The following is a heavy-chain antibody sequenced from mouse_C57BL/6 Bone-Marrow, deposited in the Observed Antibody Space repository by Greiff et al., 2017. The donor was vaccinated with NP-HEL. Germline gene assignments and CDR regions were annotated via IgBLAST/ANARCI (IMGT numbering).Heavy chain of an antibody. CDR2: IDPSDSYT. J-gene: IGHJ2*01. CDR1: GYTFTSYW. CDR3: AIRSYNYFDY. D-gene: IGHD1-1*01. Sequence: VQLQQPGAELVMPGASVKLSCKASGYTFTSYWMHWVKQRPGQGLEWIGEIDPSDSYTNYNQKFKGKSTLTVYKSSSTAYMQLSSLTSEDSAVYYCAIRSYNYFDYWGQGTTLTVSS. V-gene: IGHV1-69*01.